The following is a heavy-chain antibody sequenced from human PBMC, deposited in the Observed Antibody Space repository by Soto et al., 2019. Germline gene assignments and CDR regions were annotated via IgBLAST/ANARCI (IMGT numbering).Heavy chain of an antibody. V-gene: IGHV4-59*12. CDR2: IHYSGRT. J-gene: IGHJ4*02. CDR3: MRVGVGIGNHFDS. CDR1: NGSISGFY. Sequence: SETLSLTCSVSNGSISGFYWTWIRQPPGKILEWIGYIHYSGRTDYNPSLTSRATMSVDTSKNQFSLNLKSITAADTAVYYCMRVGVGIGNHFDSWGRGTLVTVSS. D-gene: IGHD1-26*01.